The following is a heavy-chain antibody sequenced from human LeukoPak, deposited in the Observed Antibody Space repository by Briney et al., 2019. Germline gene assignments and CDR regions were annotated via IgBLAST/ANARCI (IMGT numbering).Heavy chain of an antibody. Sequence: GGSLRLSCTASGLTFNNAWMSWVRQAPGKGLEWVGRIKSKTDGGTTDYAAPVKGRFTISRDDSENTLYLQMNSLKTEDTAVYYCTTQLLYEHNFDYWGQGTLVTVSS. D-gene: IGHD2-2*02. CDR1: GLTFNNAW. J-gene: IGHJ4*02. CDR3: TTQLLYEHNFDY. CDR2: IKSKTDGGTT. V-gene: IGHV3-15*01.